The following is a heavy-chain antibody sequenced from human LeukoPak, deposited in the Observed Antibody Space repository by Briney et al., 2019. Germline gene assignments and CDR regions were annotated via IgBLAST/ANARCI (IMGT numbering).Heavy chain of an antibody. CDR3: ARRALTFGGVLSLDY. Sequence: PGGSLRLSCAASGFTVNNAWMSWVRQAPGKGLEWVGRIKSKTDGGTTDYAALVKGRFTISRDDSKNMLYLQMNSLRAEDTAVYYCARRALTFGGVLSLDYWGQGTLVTVSS. CDR2: IKSKTDGGTT. D-gene: IGHD3-16*01. CDR1: GFTVNNAW. J-gene: IGHJ4*02. V-gene: IGHV3-15*01.